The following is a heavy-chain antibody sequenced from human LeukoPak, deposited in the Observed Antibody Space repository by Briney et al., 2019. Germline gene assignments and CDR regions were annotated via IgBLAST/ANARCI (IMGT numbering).Heavy chain of an antibody. J-gene: IGHJ4*02. V-gene: IGHV3-7*01. CDR3: AGGGFWSGYYGD. Sequence: GGSLRLSCAASGFTFNSYWMSWVRKAPGKGLEWVANIKKDGSEKNYVDSVKGRFTISRDNAKNSLYLQMGSLRAEDTAVYYCAGGGFWSGYYGDWGQGTLVTVSS. CDR2: IKKDGSEK. D-gene: IGHD3-3*01. CDR1: GFTFNSYW.